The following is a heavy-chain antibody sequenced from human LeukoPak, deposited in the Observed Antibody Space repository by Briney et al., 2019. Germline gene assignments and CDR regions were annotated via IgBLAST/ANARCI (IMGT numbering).Heavy chain of an antibody. J-gene: IGHJ5*02. D-gene: IGHD2-2*01. V-gene: IGHV3-33*01. CDR2: IWYYGSNK. CDR1: GFTFSTYG. Sequence: GGSLTLSCAASGFTFSTYGMHWVRRAPGKGLEWVALIWYYGSNKYSTDSVRGRFTISRDNSKNTLYLQMNSLRAEDTAVYYCARGKYCSSTSCIGDYFDPWGQGSLVSVSS. CDR3: ARGKYCSSTSCIGDYFDP.